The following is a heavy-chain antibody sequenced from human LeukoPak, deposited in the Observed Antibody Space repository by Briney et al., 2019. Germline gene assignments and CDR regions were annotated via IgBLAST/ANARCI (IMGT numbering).Heavy chain of an antibody. Sequence: PSETLSLTCAVYGGSFSAYYWSWIRQPPGKGLEWMGEINHSGSTNYNPSLKSRATISVDTSKKQFSLKLGSLTAAETAVYYCARGSCSGGSCYLYNYYHYMDVWGKGTTVTVSS. CDR3: ARGSCSGGSCYLYNYYHYMDV. V-gene: IGHV4-34*01. CDR2: INHSGST. CDR1: GGSFSAYY. J-gene: IGHJ6*03. D-gene: IGHD2-15*01.